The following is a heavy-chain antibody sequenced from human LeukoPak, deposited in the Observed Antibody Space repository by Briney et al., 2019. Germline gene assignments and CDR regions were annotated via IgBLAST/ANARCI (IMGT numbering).Heavy chain of an antibody. CDR3: ANGDGFDY. CDR1: GFTFSNFW. D-gene: IGHD5-24*01. V-gene: IGHV3-7*01. Sequence: PGGSLRLSCATSGFTFSNFWMSWVRQAPGKGLEWVANIKQDGSEKYYVDSVKGRFTISRDNAKNSLYLQMNSLRAEDTAVYYCANGDGFDYWGQGILVTVSS. CDR2: IKQDGSEK. J-gene: IGHJ4*02.